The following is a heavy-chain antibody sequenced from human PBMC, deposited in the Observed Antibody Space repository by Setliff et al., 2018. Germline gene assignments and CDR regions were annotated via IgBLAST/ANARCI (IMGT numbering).Heavy chain of an antibody. CDR1: GGSIGHYY. CDR3: ARDPGNGHYMDV. Sequence: SETLSLTCIVSGGSIGHYYWNWIRQPPGKGLEWIGYVYTSGSTNYNPSLKSRVTISVDTSKNKLSLRLTSVTAADTAVYYCARDPGNGHYMDVWGKGATVTVSS. CDR2: VYTSGST. J-gene: IGHJ6*03. V-gene: IGHV4-4*08.